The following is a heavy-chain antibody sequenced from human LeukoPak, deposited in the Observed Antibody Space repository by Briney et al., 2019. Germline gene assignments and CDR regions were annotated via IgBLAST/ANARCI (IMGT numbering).Heavy chain of an antibody. V-gene: IGHV1-69*05. D-gene: IGHD3-3*01. CDR2: IIPIFGTA. Sequence: ASVKVSCKASGGTFSSYAISWVRQAPGQGLEWMGGIIPIFGTANYAQKFQGRVTITTDESTSTAYMELSSLRSEDTAVYYCARALEVDDFLEWLPSYYYMDVWGKGTTVTVSS. J-gene: IGHJ6*03. CDR1: GGTFSSYA. CDR3: ARALEVDDFLEWLPSYYYMDV.